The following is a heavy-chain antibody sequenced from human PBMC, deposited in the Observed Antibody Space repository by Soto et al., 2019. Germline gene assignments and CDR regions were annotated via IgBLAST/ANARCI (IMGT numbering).Heavy chain of an antibody. D-gene: IGHD4-17*01. J-gene: IGHJ3*02. CDR3: AHPRGYGVFDAVDI. CDR2: ISSSGDST. CDR1: GFIFVTYA. V-gene: IGHV3-23*01. Sequence: PWGSLRLSCAASGFIFVTYAINFFRHSPGKGREWVSAISSSGDSTYYAESVRGRFTISRDNSINTLYLQMSRLRTEDTAVYYCAHPRGYGVFDAVDIWGQGTMVTVSS.